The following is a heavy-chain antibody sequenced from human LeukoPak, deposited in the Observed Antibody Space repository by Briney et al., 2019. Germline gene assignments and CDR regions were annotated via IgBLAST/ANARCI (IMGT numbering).Heavy chain of an antibody. CDR2: MNPNSGDT. CDR1: GYTFTSYD. V-gene: IGHV1-8*01. D-gene: IGHD2-21*02. J-gene: IGHJ4*02. CDR3: ARPASVTSGFDC. Sequence: ASVKVSCKASGYTFTSYDINWVRQATGQGREWMGWMNPNSGDTGYAQNFRGRVTMARNISISTAYLELSSLRSEDTAVYYCARPASVTSGFDCWGQGTLVTVSS.